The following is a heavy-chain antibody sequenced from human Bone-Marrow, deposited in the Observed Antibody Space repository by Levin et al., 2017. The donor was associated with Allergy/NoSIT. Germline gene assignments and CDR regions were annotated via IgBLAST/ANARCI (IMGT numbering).Heavy chain of an antibody. Sequence: GESLKISCAASGFTFSSYSMNWVRQAPGKGLEWVSSISSSSSYIYYADSVKGRFTISRDNAKSSLYLQMNSLRAEDTAVYYCARDLNIVVVVAATTYYYYYMDVWGKGTTVTVSS. CDR3: ARDLNIVVVVAATTYYYYYMDV. J-gene: IGHJ6*03. CDR2: ISSSSSYI. CDR1: GFTFSSYS. V-gene: IGHV3-21*01. D-gene: IGHD2-15*01.